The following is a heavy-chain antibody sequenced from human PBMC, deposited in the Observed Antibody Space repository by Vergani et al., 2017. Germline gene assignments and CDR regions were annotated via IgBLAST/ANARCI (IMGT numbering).Heavy chain of an antibody. Sequence: EVPLVQSGEEVKTPGDSRTISCKVSGYSFTSYWIGWVRQLPGKGLEWMWIIYPGDSDTRYSPSFQGQVTISADHSISTAYLQWSSRKASDTAMYYCARATMVRGVVRFDYWGQGTLVTVSS. CDR1: GYSFTSYW. CDR3: ARATMVRGVVRFDY. D-gene: IGHD3-10*01. J-gene: IGHJ4*02. V-gene: IGHV5-51*01. CDR2: IYPGDSDT.